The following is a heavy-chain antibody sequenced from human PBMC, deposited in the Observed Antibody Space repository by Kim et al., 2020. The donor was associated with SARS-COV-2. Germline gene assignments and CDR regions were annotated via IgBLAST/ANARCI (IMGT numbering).Heavy chain of an antibody. V-gene: IGHV3-53*03. Sequence: DTVRRRFTIPRDTSKNTLYIQMNRMRAEDTAVYYCARVHPKASSGSCFDYWGQGTLVTVSS. D-gene: IGHD3-22*01. CDR3: ARVHPKASSGSCFDY. J-gene: IGHJ4*02.